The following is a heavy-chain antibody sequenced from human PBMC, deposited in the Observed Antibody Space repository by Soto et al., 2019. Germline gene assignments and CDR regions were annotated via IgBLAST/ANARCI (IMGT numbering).Heavy chain of an antibody. V-gene: IGHV3-33*01. CDR3: ARESTIFGVVNKKPHGMDV. Sequence: GGSLRLSCAASGFTFSSYGMHWVRQAPGKGLEWVAVIWYDGSNKYYADSVKGRFTISRDNSKNTLYLQMNSLRAEDTAVYYCARESTIFGVVNKKPHGMDVWGQGTTVTVS. CDR1: GFTFSSYG. J-gene: IGHJ6*02. D-gene: IGHD3-3*01. CDR2: IWYDGSNK.